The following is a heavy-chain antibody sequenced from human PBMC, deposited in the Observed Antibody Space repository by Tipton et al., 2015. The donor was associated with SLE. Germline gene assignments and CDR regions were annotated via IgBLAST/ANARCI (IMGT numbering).Heavy chain of an antibody. V-gene: IGHV3-23*01. Sequence: SLRLSCAASGFTFSSCAMNWVRQAPGKGLEWVAGISGGGGSTSHADSVKGRFTISRDSSTNTLFLQMNSLRTEDTAIYYCARGGFSGSYWRFFDYWGQGTLVTVSS. D-gene: IGHD1-26*01. CDR1: GFTFSSCA. CDR2: ISGGGGST. CDR3: ARGGFSGSYWRFFDY. J-gene: IGHJ4*02.